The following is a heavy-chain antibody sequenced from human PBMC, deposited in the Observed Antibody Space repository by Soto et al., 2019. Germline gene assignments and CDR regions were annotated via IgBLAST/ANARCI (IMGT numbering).Heavy chain of an antibody. V-gene: IGHV4-59*01. CDR2: IYYSGST. J-gene: IGHJ6*04. CDR1: GGSISSYY. CDR3: ARAVPTVGMDV. Sequence: SETLALTFTVSGGSISSYYWSWIRQPPGKGLEWIGYIYYSGSTNYNPSLKSRVTISVDTSKNQFSLKLSSVTAADTAVYDCARAVPTVGMDVWAKGTTVIVS.